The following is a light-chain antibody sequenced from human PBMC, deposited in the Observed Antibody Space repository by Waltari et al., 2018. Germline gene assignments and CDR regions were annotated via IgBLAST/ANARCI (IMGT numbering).Light chain of an antibody. J-gene: IGKJ1*01. CDR3: MQALQTPPWT. Sequence: DIVMTQSPLSLPVTPGEPASISCRSSQSLLHSNGYNYLDWYLQKPGQSPQLLIYLGSNRASGVPDRFSGSGSGTDFTLIISRVEAEDVGVYYCMQALQTPPWTFGQGTKVEIK. CDR1: QSLLHSNGYNY. V-gene: IGKV2-28*01. CDR2: LGS.